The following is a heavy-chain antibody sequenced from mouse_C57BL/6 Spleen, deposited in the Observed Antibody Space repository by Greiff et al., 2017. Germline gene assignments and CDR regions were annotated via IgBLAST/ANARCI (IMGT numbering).Heavy chain of an antibody. D-gene: IGHD2-4*01. V-gene: IGHV2-5*01. CDR1: GFSLTSYG. Sequence: VQLQPSGPGLVPPSQSLSITCTVSGFSLTSYGVHWVRQSPGQGLEWLGVLWRGGSTDYNAAFMSRLSITKDNSKSQVFFKMNSLQADDTAIYYCAKEGLRRDYYAMDYWGQGTSVTVSS. CDR3: AKEGLRRDYYAMDY. CDR2: LWRGGST. J-gene: IGHJ4*01.